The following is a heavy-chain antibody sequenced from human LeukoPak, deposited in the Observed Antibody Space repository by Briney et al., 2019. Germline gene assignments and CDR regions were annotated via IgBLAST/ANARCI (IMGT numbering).Heavy chain of an antibody. V-gene: IGHV4-34*01. Sequence: SETLTLTCAVYGGSFSGYYWSWIRQPPGKGLEWIGEINHSGSTNYNPSLKSRVTISVDTSKNQFSLKLSSVTAADTAVYYCARFSSSWYPRYYFDYWGQGTLVTVSS. CDR1: GGSFSGYY. D-gene: IGHD6-13*01. J-gene: IGHJ4*02. CDR2: INHSGST. CDR3: ARFSSSWYPRYYFDY.